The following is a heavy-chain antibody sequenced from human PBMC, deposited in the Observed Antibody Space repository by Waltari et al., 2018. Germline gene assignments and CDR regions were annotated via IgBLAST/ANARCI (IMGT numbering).Heavy chain of an antibody. J-gene: IGHJ3*02. CDR1: GGNFGRYA. CDR3: ARRKLGEAFDI. CDR2: TIPIFGSP. V-gene: IGHV1-69*12. D-gene: IGHD3-16*01. Sequence: QFQLVQSGAEVKKPGPSVRVSCRASGGNFGRYAITWVRQAPGQGLEWMGGTIPIFGSPMYAPKFQGRVSITADELTYTVYMELNSLRSDDTAIYYCARRKLGEAFDIWGQGTMVIVSS.